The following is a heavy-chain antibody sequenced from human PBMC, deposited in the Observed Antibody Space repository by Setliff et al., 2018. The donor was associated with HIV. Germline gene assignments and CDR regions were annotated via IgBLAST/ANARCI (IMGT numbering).Heavy chain of an antibody. CDR1: GYTFTKFD. V-gene: IGHV1-8*01. CDR2: MNPNSGNT. J-gene: IGHJ5*02. CDR3: ARTWGAGVTGYWFEP. D-gene: IGHD3-9*01. Sequence: ASVKVSCKASGYTFTKFDINWVRQATGQGLEWMGWMNPNSGNTGFAQKFQGRVTMTRNTPISTAYMELRSLRSEDTAVYFCARTWGAGVTGYWFEPWGQGTRVTVSS.